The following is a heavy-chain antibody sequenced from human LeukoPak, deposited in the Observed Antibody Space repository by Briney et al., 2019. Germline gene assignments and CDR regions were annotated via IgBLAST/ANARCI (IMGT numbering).Heavy chain of an antibody. V-gene: IGHV1-69*05. Sequence: SSVKVSCKASGGTFSSYAISWVRQAPGQGLEWMGGIIPIFGTANYAQKFQGRVTITTDESTSTAYMELSSLRSEDTAVYYCARHLLRWLQSDDERRRATAFSSPFDYWGQGTLVTVSS. D-gene: IGHD5-24*01. CDR1: GGTFSSYA. CDR2: IIPIFGTA. CDR3: ARHLLRWLQSDDERRRATAFSSPFDY. J-gene: IGHJ4*02.